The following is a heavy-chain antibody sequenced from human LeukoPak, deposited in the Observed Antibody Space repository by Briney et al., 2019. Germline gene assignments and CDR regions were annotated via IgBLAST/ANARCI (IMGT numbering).Heavy chain of an antibody. CDR1: GGSISSYY. D-gene: IGHD2-2*01. CDR3: AKVKRDYCSSTSCYSNAFDI. Sequence: SETLSLTCTVSGGSISSYYWSWIRQPPGKGLEWLGYIYYSGSTNYNPSLKSRVTISVDTSKNQFSMKLSSVTAADTAVYYCAKVKRDYCSSTSCYSNAFDIWGQGTMVTVSS. J-gene: IGHJ3*02. CDR2: IYYSGST. V-gene: IGHV4-59*01.